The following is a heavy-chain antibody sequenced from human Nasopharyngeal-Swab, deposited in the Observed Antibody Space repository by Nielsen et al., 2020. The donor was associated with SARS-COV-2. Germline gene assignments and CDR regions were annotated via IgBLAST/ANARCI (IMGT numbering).Heavy chain of an antibody. CDR1: GFTFSSYA. Sequence: GESLKISCAASGFTFSSYAMSWVRQAPGKGLEWVSAISGSGGSTYYADSVKGRFTISRDNSKNTLYLQMNSLRVEDTAVYYCAKDSYDSSGYSYYYGMDVRGQGTTVTVSS. J-gene: IGHJ6*02. CDR2: ISGSGGST. CDR3: AKDSYDSSGYSYYYGMDV. V-gene: IGHV3-23*01. D-gene: IGHD3-22*01.